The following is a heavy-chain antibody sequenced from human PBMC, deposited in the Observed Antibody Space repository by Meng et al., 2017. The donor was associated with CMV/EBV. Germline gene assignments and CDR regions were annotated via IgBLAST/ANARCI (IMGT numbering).Heavy chain of an antibody. D-gene: IGHD5-18*01. V-gene: IGHV4-59*01. J-gene: IGHJ4*02. CDR2: IYYSGST. CDR1: GGSISSYY. Sequence: SETLSLTCTVSGGSISSYYWSWIRQPPGKGLEWIGYIYYSGSTNYNPSLKSRVTISVDTSKNQFSLKLSSVTAVDTAVYYCARVQDTASIDYWGQGTLVTVSS. CDR3: ARVQDTASIDY.